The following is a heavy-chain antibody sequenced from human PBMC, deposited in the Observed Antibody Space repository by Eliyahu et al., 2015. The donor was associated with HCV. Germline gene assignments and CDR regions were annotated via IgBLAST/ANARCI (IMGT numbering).Heavy chain of an antibody. CDR1: GFRFSAYT. J-gene: IGHJ4*02. V-gene: IGHV3-21*01. CDR3: ARAITLTTSPFDD. D-gene: IGHD1-14*01. Sequence: QLVESGGGPVKAGGSLTISCSASGFRFSAYTMAWVRAAPGKGLEWVSSISGRGTETHYAESVKGRFTISRDNAKNSLSLHMSSLRREDTAVYLCARAITLTTSPFDDWGQGTLVTVSS. CDR2: ISGRGTET.